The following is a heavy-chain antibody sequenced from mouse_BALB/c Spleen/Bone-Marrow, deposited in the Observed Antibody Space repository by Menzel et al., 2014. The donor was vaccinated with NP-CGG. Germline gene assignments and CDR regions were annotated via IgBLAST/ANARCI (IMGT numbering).Heavy chain of an antibody. Sequence: QVQLQQPGAELVRPGASVKMSCKASGYTFTSYTMHWVKQRPGRGLEWIGYINPSSGYTNYNQKFKDKATLTAYKSSNTTYMQLSSLPSEDSAAYDCARAACYRYNEGACFAYWGQGTLGTVSA. CDR3: ARAACYRYNEGACFAY. V-gene: IGHV1-4*01. CDR1: GYTFTSYT. J-gene: IGHJ3*01. D-gene: IGHD2-12*01. CDR2: INPSSGYT.